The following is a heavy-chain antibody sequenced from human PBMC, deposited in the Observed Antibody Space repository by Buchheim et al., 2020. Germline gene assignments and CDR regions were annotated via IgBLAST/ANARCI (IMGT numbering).Heavy chain of an antibody. J-gene: IGHJ4*02. V-gene: IGHV3-15*01. CDR3: TTGVAVAGTWDDY. D-gene: IGHD6-19*01. CDR2: IKSKTDGGTT. CDR1: GFTFSNAW. Sequence: EVQLVESGGGLVKPGGSLRLSCAASGFTFSNAWMSWVRQAPGKGLEWVGRIKSKTDGGTTDYAAPVKGRLTISRDDSNNTLYLQMNSLKTEVTAVYYCTTGVAVAGTWDDYWGQGTL.